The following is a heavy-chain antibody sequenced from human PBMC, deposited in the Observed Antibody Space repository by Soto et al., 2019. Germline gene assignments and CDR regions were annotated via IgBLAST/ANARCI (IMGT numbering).Heavy chain of an antibody. V-gene: IGHV3-30*18. D-gene: IGHD2-8*02. CDR2: VSHDGTLY. J-gene: IGHJ4*02. Sequence: QVQLVESGGGVVQPGRSLRLSCSASGFIYSSCAMHWVRQVPGKGLEWLAVVSHDGTLYPYADSVKGRFTISRDNSRKMLYLQMNTLRPDDTAVYYCVKDRSDTWSFDYWGQGNLVTVSS. CDR3: VKDRSDTWSFDY. CDR1: GFIYSSCA.